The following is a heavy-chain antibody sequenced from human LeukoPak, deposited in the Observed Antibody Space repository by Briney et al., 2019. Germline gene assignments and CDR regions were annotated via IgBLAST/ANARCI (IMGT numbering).Heavy chain of an antibody. D-gene: IGHD6-19*01. CDR1: GFTFSSHG. Sequence: GGSLRLSCAASGFTFSSHGMHWVRQAPGKGLEWVAVISYDGDNQFYADSVKGRFTISRDNSVNTLFLQMNSLRGEDTAVYYCARGAVAGRDYWGQGTLVTVSS. J-gene: IGHJ4*02. CDR3: ARGAVAGRDY. CDR2: ISYDGDNQ. V-gene: IGHV3-30*03.